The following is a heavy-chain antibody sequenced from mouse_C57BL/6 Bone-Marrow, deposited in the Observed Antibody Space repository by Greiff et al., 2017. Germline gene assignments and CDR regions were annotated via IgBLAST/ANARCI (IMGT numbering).Heavy chain of an antibody. CDR2: INPYNGGT. D-gene: IGHD1-1*01. Sequence: EVQLQQSGPVLVKPGASVKMSCKASGYTFTDYYMNWVKQSHGKSLEWIGVINPYNGGTSYNQKFKGKATLTVDKSSSTAYMELNSLTSEDSAVYYCAGGYGSSSFAYWGQGTLGTVSA. CDR1: GYTFTDYY. J-gene: IGHJ3*01. CDR3: AGGYGSSSFAY. V-gene: IGHV1-19*01.